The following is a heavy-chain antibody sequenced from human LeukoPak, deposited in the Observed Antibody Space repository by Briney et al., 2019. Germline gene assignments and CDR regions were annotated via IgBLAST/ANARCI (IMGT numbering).Heavy chain of an antibody. CDR1: VGSFSGYY. J-gene: IGHJ4*02. Sequence: PSETLSLTCAVYVGSFSGYYWSWIRQPPWKGLEWIGEINHSGSTNYNPSLKSRVTISVDTSKSQFSLKLSSVTAADTAVYYCARDRSGYSSSLDYWGQETLVTVSS. CDR3: ARDRSGYSSSLDY. V-gene: IGHV4-34*01. CDR2: INHSGST. D-gene: IGHD6-6*01.